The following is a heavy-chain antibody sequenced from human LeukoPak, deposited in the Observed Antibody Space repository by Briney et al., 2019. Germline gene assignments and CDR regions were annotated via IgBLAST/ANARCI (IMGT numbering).Heavy chain of an antibody. CDR3: VRVGRIQYFDY. Sequence: GGSLRLSCTASGFTFSSYEMNWVRQAPGKGLEWVSYISSGGDTMFYADSVEGRFTMSRDNAKDSRSLQMNTLRAEDTAVYDCVRVGRIQYFDYWGQGTLVTVSS. CDR2: ISSGGDTM. CDR1: GFTFSSYE. J-gene: IGHJ4*02. D-gene: IGHD5-18*01. V-gene: IGHV3-48*03.